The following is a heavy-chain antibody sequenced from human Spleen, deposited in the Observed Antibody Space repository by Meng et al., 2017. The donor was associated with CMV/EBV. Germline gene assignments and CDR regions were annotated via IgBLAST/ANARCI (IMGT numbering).Heavy chain of an antibody. CDR3: ATDSAIRYCSSTSCYSTDY. D-gene: IGHD2-2*01. J-gene: IGHJ4*02. Sequence: FSSYAISWVRQAPGQGLEWMGGIIPIFGTANYAQKFQGRVTITTDESTSTAYMELSRLRSDDTAVYYCATDSAIRYCSSTSCYSTDYWGQGTLVTVSS. CDR1: FSSYA. CDR2: IIPIFGTA. V-gene: IGHV1-69*05.